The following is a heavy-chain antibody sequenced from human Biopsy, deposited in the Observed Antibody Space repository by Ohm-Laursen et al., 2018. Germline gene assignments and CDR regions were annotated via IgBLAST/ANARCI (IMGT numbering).Heavy chain of an antibody. CDR2: IIAVSGLV. CDR3: TTPFQYYDSWGGYPPFDH. D-gene: IGHD3-3*01. J-gene: IGHJ4*02. V-gene: IGHV1-69*10. Sequence: SVKVSCKVSGGTFSNYAISWVRQAPGDGLEWMGGIIAVSGLVNYAPKFQGRVSITADKSTTTAYMELSNLKSEDTAVYYCTTPFQYYDSWGGYPPFDHWGQGTPVTVSS. CDR1: GGTFSNYA.